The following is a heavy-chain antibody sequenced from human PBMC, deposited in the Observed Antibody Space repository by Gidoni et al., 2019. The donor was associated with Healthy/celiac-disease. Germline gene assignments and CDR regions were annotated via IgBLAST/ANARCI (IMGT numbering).Heavy chain of an antibody. CDR1: GGTFSSYA. CDR2: IIPIFGTA. CDR3: ASYYYGMDV. V-gene: IGHV1-69*06. J-gene: IGHJ6*02. Sequence: QGQLVQSGAEGEKPGSSVEVSCQASGGTFSSYAISWVRQAPGQGLEWMGGIIPIFGTANYAQKFQGRVTITADKSTSTAYMELSSLRSEDTAVYYCASYYYGMDVWGQGTTVTVSS.